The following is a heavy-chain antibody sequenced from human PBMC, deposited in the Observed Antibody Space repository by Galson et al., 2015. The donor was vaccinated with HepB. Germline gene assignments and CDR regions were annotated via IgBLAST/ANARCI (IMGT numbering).Heavy chain of an antibody. D-gene: IGHD1-1*01. J-gene: IGHJ6*02. CDR1: GFTFSGSA. Sequence: SLRLSCAASGFTFSGSAMHWVRQASGKGLEWVGRIRSKANSYATAYAASVKGRFTISRDDSKNTAYLQMNSLKTEDTAVYYCTRLPTGTLEVDVWGQGTTVTVSS. V-gene: IGHV3-73*01. CDR3: TRLPTGTLEVDV. CDR2: IRSKANSYAT.